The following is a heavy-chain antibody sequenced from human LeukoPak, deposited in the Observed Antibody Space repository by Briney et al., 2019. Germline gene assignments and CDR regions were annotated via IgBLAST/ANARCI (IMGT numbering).Heavy chain of an antibody. CDR1: GFTFDNYA. Sequence: KAGGSLRLSCAAFGFTFDNYAMHWVRQAPGKGLEWVSSINWNSANIAYADSVKGRFTISRDNAKNSLYLQMNSLRPEDMALYYCVKDTSGASQYFQYWGHGTVVTVSS. J-gene: IGHJ1*01. D-gene: IGHD2-15*01. V-gene: IGHV3-9*03. CDR3: VKDTSGASQYFQY. CDR2: INWNSANI.